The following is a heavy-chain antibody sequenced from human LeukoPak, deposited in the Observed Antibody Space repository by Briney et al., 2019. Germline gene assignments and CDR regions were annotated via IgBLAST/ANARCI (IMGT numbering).Heavy chain of an antibody. CDR3: ARDSLPGREGSRGFDY. CDR1: GGSISTYY. D-gene: IGHD3-10*01. Sequence: PSETLSLTCTVSGGSISTYYWTWIRQPPGKGLEWIASIYRSGSTYYNPSLKSRVTISVDTSKNQFSLKLTSVTAADTAMYFCARDSLPGREGSRGFDYWGQGTLVTVSS. J-gene: IGHJ4*02. V-gene: IGHV4-38-2*02. CDR2: IYRSGST.